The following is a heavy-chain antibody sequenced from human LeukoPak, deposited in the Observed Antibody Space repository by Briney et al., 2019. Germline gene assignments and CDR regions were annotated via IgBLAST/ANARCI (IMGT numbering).Heavy chain of an antibody. CDR1: GFTFSSYA. Sequence: GGSLRLSCAASGFTFSSYAMTWVRQAPGKGLEWVSAISGSGGSTYYAGSVRGRFTISRDNSKNTLDLQINSLRAEDTAVYFCAKVWEGSGTHYNVDWGLGTLVTVSS. CDR2: ISGSGGST. J-gene: IGHJ4*02. V-gene: IGHV3-23*01. D-gene: IGHD3-10*01. CDR3: AKVWEGSGTHYNVD.